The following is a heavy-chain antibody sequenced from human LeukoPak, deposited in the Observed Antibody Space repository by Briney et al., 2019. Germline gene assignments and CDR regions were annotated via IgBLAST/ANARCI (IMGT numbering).Heavy chain of an antibody. D-gene: IGHD5-18*01. J-gene: IGHJ3*02. Sequence: ASVKVSCKASGYSFTSYGFNWVQQAPGQGLEWMGWMSAYNGKTNYAHSLQGRVTVTADTSTSTAYMELRSLRSEDTAVYYCARGMGYSYGHPQGAFDIWGQGTMVTVSS. CDR1: GYSFTSYG. V-gene: IGHV1-18*01. CDR2: MSAYNGKT. CDR3: ARGMGYSYGHPQGAFDI.